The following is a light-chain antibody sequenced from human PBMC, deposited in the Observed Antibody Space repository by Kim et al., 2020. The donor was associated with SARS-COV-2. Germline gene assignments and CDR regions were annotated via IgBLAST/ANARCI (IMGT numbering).Light chain of an antibody. V-gene: IGKV1-5*01. CDR2: DAF. CDR1: QSIDTS. J-gene: IGKJ1*01. Sequence: ASVGDRVTITCRATQSIDTSLAWYQKRPGKAPNLLIFDAFALESGVPSRFTGSSSGTEFTLRITNLQPDDFAIYYCHQYDTYPWTFGQGTKVDIK. CDR3: HQYDTYPWT.